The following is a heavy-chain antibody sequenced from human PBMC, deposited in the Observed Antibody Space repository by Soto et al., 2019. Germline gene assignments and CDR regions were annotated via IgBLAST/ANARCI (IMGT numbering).Heavy chain of an antibody. CDR1: GFSFKNYA. V-gene: IGHV3-30-3*01. J-gene: IGHJ4*01. CDR3: ARGVRAETYYNAFDY. CDR2: ISHNDEPKI. D-gene: IGHD3-10*01. Sequence: QVQLVESGGGVVQPGSSLRLSCAASGFSFKNYAFHWVRQAPGKGLEWVALISHNDEPKIFYADSVQGRFTISRDNFKNTVYLQMNNLRDEDTAVYHCARGVRAETYYNAFDYWGQGTQVTVSS.